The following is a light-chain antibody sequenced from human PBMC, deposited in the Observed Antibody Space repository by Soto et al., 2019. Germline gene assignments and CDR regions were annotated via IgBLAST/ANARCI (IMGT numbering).Light chain of an antibody. CDR1: QSVSTY. CDR2: DAS. Sequence: EVVVTHHPDTVSLSTRERATLSCRASQSVSTYLAWYPQKPGQAPRLLIYDASNRATGIPARFSGSGSGTDFILTISRLEPEDFALYYCGQYVSSSPRTFGQGTKVDIK. J-gene: IGKJ1*01. V-gene: IGKV3-11*01. CDR3: GQYVSSSPRT.